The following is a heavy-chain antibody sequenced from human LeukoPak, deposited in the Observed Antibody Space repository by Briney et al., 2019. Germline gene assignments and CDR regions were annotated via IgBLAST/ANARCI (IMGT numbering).Heavy chain of an antibody. D-gene: IGHD2-2*01. CDR2: ITSSSTYI. J-gene: IGHJ4*02. CDR1: GFTFSNYN. CDR3: ARLKLLWSNYFDY. Sequence: GGSLRLSCAASGFTFSNYNMNWVRQAPGKGLEWVSSITSSSTYIYYADSVKGRFTISRDNAKNSLYLQMNSLRAEDTAVYYCARLKLLWSNYFDYWGQGTLVTVSS. V-gene: IGHV3-21*01.